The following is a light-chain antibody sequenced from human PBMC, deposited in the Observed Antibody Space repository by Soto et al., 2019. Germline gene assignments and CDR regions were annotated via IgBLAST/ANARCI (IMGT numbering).Light chain of an antibody. J-gene: IGKJ1*01. CDR1: QGISNY. Sequence: DIKMTQSPSSLSASVGDRVTITCRASQGISNYLAWYQQKPGKVPKLLIYAASTLQSGVPSRFSGSGSGTDFTITISILQTEDDATYYCQKYNSAPRTFGQGTKVEIK. CDR3: QKYNSAPRT. V-gene: IGKV1-27*01. CDR2: AAS.